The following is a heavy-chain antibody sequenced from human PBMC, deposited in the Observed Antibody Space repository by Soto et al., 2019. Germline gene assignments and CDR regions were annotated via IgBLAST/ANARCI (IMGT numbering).Heavy chain of an antibody. CDR2: INPSDGYI. Sequence: QVQLVQSAVEVKNPGASVRLSCQASGYIFINYYIHWLRQAPGQGLEWVGLINPSDGYIEYAQRLQGRVAITRDTSTNTVYMDLSSLTSDGTALYYCARDGVTTIVRNFGFWGQGTLVTVSS. CDR1: GYIFINYY. D-gene: IGHD2-21*02. V-gene: IGHV1-46*04. J-gene: IGHJ4*02. CDR3: ARDGVTTIVRNFGF.